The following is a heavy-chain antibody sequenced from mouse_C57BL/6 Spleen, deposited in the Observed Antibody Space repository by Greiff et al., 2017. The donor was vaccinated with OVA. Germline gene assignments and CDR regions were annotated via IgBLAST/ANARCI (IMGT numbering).Heavy chain of an antibody. V-gene: IGHV1-55*01. Sequence: QVQLQQPGAELVKPGASVKMSCKASGYTFTSYWITWVKQRPGQGLEWIGDIYPGSGSTNYNEKFKSKATLTVDTSSSTAYMQLSSLTSEDSAVYYCARYASTTVYLDYWGQGTTLTVSS. CDR2: IYPGSGST. D-gene: IGHD1-1*01. CDR3: ARYASTTVYLDY. J-gene: IGHJ2*01. CDR1: GYTFTSYW.